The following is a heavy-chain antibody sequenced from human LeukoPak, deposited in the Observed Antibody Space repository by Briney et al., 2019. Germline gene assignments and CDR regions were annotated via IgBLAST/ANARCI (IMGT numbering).Heavy chain of an antibody. V-gene: IGHV1-2*02. CDR2: INPNSGGT. CDR1: GYTFTGYY. Sequence: ASVKVSCKASGYTFTGYYMHWVRQAPGQGLEWMGWINPNSGGTNYAQKFQGRVTMTRDTSIGTAYMELSRLRSDDTAVYYCASQNSYYYYYMDVWGKGTTVTISS. D-gene: IGHD2/OR15-2a*01. CDR3: ASQNSYYYYYMDV. J-gene: IGHJ6*03.